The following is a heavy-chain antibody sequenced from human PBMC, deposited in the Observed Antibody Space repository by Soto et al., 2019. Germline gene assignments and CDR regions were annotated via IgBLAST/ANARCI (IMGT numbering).Heavy chain of an antibody. CDR3: AKLQREFLNYYYGMDV. D-gene: IGHD3-10*01. V-gene: IGHV3-30*18. Sequence: GGSLRLSCAASGFTFSSYGMHWVRQAPGKGLEWVAVISYDGSNKYYADSVKGRFTISRDNSKNTLYLQMNSLRAEDTAVYYCAKLQREFLNYYYGMDVWGQGTTVTVSS. J-gene: IGHJ6*02. CDR2: ISYDGSNK. CDR1: GFTFSSYG.